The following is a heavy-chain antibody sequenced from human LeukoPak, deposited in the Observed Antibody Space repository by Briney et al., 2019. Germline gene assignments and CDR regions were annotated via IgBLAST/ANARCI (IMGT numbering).Heavy chain of an antibody. CDR2: IDHTGST. CDR3: ARGRVSSSSWSSTYYYYFYMDV. J-gene: IGHJ6*03. V-gene: IGHV4-59*11. Sequence: PSETLSLICSVSGDSISMHYWSWIRQPPGKGLEWIGYIDHTGSTNYNPSLNSRVTISRDTSKNHFSLELSSVTAADTAVYFCARGRVSSSSWSSTYYYYFYMDVWGKGTTVTVSS. CDR1: GDSISMHY. D-gene: IGHD6-13*01.